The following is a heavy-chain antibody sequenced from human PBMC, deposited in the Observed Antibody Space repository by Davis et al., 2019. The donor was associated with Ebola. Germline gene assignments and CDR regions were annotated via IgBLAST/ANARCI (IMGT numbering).Heavy chain of an antibody. CDR3: ARDLWFGELSDY. Sequence: PGGSLRLSCAASGFTFSTYSMSWVRQAPGKGLEWVSYISSSSSTIYYADSVKGRFTISRDNSKNTLYLQMNSLRVDDTAVYYCARDLWFGELSDYWGQGTLVTVSS. V-gene: IGHV3-48*01. D-gene: IGHD3-10*01. CDR1: GFTFSTYS. CDR2: ISSSSSTI. J-gene: IGHJ4*02.